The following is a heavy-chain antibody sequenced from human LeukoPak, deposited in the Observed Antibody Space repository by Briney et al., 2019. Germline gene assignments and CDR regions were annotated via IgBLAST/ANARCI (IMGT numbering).Heavy chain of an antibody. D-gene: IGHD1-26*01. J-gene: IGHJ6*03. V-gene: IGHV3-74*01. Sequence: GGSLRLSCAASGFTFSSYWMHWVRQAPGKGLVWVSRINSDGSSTSYADSVKGRFTISRDNAKNTLYLQMNSLRAEDTAVYYCARRSRVGATTLSYYYYYYYMDVWGKGTTVTVSS. CDR2: INSDGSST. CDR1: GFTFSSYW. CDR3: ARRSRVGATTLSYYYYYYYMDV.